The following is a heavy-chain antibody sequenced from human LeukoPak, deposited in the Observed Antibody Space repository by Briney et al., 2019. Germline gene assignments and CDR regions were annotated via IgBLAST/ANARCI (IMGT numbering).Heavy chain of an antibody. J-gene: IGHJ6*03. CDR3: ARGLGSGTYTDYYMDV. V-gene: IGHV3-53*01. CDR1: GFTASSTD. D-gene: IGHD3-10*01. Sequence: GGSLSLSGAASGFTASSTDMTGAGQAPGKGRQWISLFFSGGTTYNADAATGRCTITRDNSKNTLYLQMDSLRAEATAVYFCARGLGSGTYTDYYMDVWGKGTTVTVSS. CDR2: FFSGGTT.